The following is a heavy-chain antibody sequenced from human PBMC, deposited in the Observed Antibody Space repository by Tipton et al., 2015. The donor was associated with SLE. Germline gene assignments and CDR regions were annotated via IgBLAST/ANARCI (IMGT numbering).Heavy chain of an antibody. J-gene: IGHJ4*02. D-gene: IGHD2-2*01. CDR3: ARGYDCSSSSCYLYY. V-gene: IGHV1-18*04. Sequence: QLVQSGAEVKKPGASVKVSCKASGYTFTSYGITWVRQAPGQGLEWMGLISTYNGNTNYAQKIQGRVTMTTDTSTSTAYMELRSLRSDDTAVYYCARGYDCSSSSCYLYYWGQGTLVSVSS. CDR2: ISTYNGNT. CDR1: GYTFTSYG.